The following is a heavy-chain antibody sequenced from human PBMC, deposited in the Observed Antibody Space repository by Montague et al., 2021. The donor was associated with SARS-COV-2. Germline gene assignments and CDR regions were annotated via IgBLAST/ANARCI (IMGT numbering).Heavy chain of an antibody. CDR1: GGSISSGGYY. D-gene: IGHD3-22*01. CDR3: ARSPENMIILIITSLNWYFDL. Sequence: TLSLTCTVSGGSISSGGYYWSWIRQPPGKGLEWIGYIYYSGSTXYNPSLKSRVTISVDTSKNQFSLKVSSVTAADTAVYYCARSPENMIILIITSLNWYFDLWGRGTLVTVSS. J-gene: IGHJ2*01. CDR2: IYYSGST. V-gene: IGHV4-31*03.